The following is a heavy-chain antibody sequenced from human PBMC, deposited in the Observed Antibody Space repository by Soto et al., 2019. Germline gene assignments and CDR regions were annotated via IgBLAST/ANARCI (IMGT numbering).Heavy chain of an antibody. Sequence: VGSLRLSCAASGFTFSNDWMNWVRQAPGKGLEWVARIKTVTDGGTTDYAAPVKGRFFISRDDSKSTLYLQMNSLKTADAAIYYCITHAVIYSRGHWGQGTLVIVSS. D-gene: IGHD6-25*01. J-gene: IGHJ4*02. V-gene: IGHV3-15*01. CDR3: ITHAVIYSRGH. CDR1: GFTFSNDW. CDR2: IKTVTDGGTT.